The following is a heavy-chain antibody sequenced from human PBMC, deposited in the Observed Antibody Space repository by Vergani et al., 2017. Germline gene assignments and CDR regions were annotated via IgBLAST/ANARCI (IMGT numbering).Heavy chain of an antibody. Sequence: QVQLVQSGAEVKKPASSVTVSCKASGGTFSSYAISWVRQAPGQGLEWMGGIIPIFGTANYAQKFQGRVTITADESTSTAYMELSSLRSEDTAVYYCARYCSSTSCYNAEYFQHWGQGTLVAVSA. D-gene: IGHD2-2*02. CDR1: GGTFSSYA. CDR2: IIPIFGTA. J-gene: IGHJ1*01. CDR3: ARYCSSTSCYNAEYFQH. V-gene: IGHV1-69*01.